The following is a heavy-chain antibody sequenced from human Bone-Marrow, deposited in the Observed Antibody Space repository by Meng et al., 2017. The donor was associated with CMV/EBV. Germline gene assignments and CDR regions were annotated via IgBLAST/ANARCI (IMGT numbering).Heavy chain of an antibody. CDR2: FYTGGGT. CDR3: ARDGGGVLLDAFDI. D-gene: IGHD1-26*01. J-gene: IGHJ3*02. Sequence: GESLKISCAASGFTFSSYWMSWVRQAPGKGLEWVSTFYTGGGTYYADSVKGRFAISRDNSKNTLYLQMNSLRGEDTAVYYCARDGGGVLLDAFDIWGQGTTVTVSS. CDR1: GFTFSSYW. V-gene: IGHV3-53*01.